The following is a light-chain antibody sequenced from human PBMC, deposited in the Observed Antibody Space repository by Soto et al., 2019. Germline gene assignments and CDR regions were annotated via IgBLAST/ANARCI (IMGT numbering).Light chain of an antibody. CDR2: DAS. V-gene: IGKV3D-15*01. CDR1: QSVGYS. CDR3: QQYDKWPPVT. J-gene: IGKJ5*01. Sequence: ENVLTQSPGTLSLSPGARATLSCRASQSVGYSLAWYQQRPGQAPTLLISDASTRAPGIPDRFSGSGSGTDFTLTIRSLQSDDSAVYYCQQYDKWPPVTFGQGTRLEIK.